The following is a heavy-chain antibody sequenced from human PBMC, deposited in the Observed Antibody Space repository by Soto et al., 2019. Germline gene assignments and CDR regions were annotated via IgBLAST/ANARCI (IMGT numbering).Heavy chain of an antibody. CDR2: IYYGGST. CDR3: ARGDTAIYYYGMDV. J-gene: IGHJ6*02. Sequence: SETLSLTCTVSGGSISSYYWSWIRQPPGKGLEWIGYIYYGGSTNYNPSLKSRVTISVDTSKNQFSLKLSSVTAADTAVYYCARGDTAIYYYGMDVWGQGTTVTVSS. CDR1: GGSISSYY. V-gene: IGHV4-59*01. D-gene: IGHD5-18*01.